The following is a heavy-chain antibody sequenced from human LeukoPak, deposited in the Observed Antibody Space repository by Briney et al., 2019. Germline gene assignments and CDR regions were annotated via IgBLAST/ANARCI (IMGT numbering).Heavy chain of an antibody. Sequence: SETLSLSCTVSGGSISSSSYYWGWIRQPPGKGLEWIGSIYYSGSTYYNPSLKSRVTISVDKSKNQFSLKLSSVTAADTAVYYCARGGPIAAAGMPFDYWGQGTLVTVSS. J-gene: IGHJ4*02. CDR2: IYYSGST. CDR1: GGSISSSSYY. CDR3: ARGGPIAAAGMPFDY. D-gene: IGHD6-13*01. V-gene: IGHV4-39*07.